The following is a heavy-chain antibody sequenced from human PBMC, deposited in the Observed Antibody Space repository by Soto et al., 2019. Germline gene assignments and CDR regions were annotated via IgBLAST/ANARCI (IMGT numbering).Heavy chain of an antibody. V-gene: IGHV5-51*01. CDR2: IYPGDSDA. D-gene: IGHD3-16*01. CDR1: GYSFTNYW. Sequence: GESLKISCKASGYSFTNYWIGWVRQMPGKGLEWVGIIYPGDSDARYSPSFQGQVTISADKSINTAYLQWSSLKASDTAMYYCARHFYDYLDYWGRGTLVTVSS. J-gene: IGHJ4*02. CDR3: ARHFYDYLDY.